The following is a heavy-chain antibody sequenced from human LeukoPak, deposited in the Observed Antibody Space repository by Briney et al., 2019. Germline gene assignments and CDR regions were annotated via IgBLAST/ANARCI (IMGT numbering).Heavy chain of an antibody. CDR1: GFTFSSYG. D-gene: IGHD5-18*01. CDR3: AKGRGCSYGYYFDY. V-gene: IGHV3-30*02. CDR2: IRYDGSNK. Sequence: GGSLRLSCAASGFTFSSYGMHWVRQAPGKGLEWVAFIRYDGSNKYYADSVKGRFTISRDNSKNTLYLQMNSLRAEDTAVYYCAKGRGCSYGYYFDYWGQGTLVTVSS. J-gene: IGHJ4*02.